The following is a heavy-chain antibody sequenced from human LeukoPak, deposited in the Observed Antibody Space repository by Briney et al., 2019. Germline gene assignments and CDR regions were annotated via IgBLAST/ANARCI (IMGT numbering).Heavy chain of an antibody. V-gene: IGHV3-23*01. J-gene: IGHJ6*03. CDR2: INTSGGST. D-gene: IGHD2-15*01. CDR1: GFTFSSYG. CDR3: AKNGDRGAYCSGGSCYPYFYYYMDV. Sequence: GGSLRLSCAASGFTFSSYGMSWVRQAPGKGLEWVSAINTSGGSTYCADSVKGRFTISRDNSKNTLYLQMNSLRAEDTAIYYCAKNGDRGAYCSGGSCYPYFYYYMDVWGKGTTVTISS.